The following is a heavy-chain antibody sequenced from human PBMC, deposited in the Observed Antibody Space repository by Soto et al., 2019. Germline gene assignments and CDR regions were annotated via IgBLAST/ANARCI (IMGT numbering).Heavy chain of an antibody. CDR2: IYYSGSS. J-gene: IGHJ5*02. CDR1: GGSISSSSYY. Sequence: PWETLSLTCTVSGGSISSSSYYWGWIRQPPGKGPEWIGSIYYSGSSYYNPSLRGRVTLSVDTSKNQFSLKLSSVTAADTAVYYCARAPRGITMVRGVSNWYDPWGEGTLVTVAS. V-gene: IGHV4-39*07. CDR3: ARAPRGITMVRGVSNWYDP. D-gene: IGHD3-10*01.